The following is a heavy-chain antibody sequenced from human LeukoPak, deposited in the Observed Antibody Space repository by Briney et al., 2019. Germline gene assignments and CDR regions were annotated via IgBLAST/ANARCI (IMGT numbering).Heavy chain of an antibody. CDR1: GDSMNTYY. D-gene: IGHD2-2*01. J-gene: IGHJ5*02. CDR3: ARETILGSRVPNWFDP. Sequence: SETLSLTCTVSGDSMNTYYWTWIRQPAGKGLEWIGRFYPSGNSNYNPSLKGRVTMSVDTSKNHFSLNLTSVTAADTAVYYCARETILGSRVPNWFDPWGQGTLVTVSS. CDR2: FYPSGNS. V-gene: IGHV4-4*07.